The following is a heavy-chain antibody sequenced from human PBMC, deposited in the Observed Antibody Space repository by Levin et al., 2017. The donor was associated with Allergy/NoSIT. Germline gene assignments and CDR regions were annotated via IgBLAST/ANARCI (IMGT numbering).Heavy chain of an antibody. CDR2: ISSRDNTI. J-gene: IGHJ4*02. V-gene: IGHV3-11*01. CDR1: GFTFSDYP. CDR3: ARDGGYYDSSGYRVY. D-gene: IGHD3-22*01. Sequence: SCAASGFTFSDYPMSWIRQAPGKGLEWVSYISSRDNTIYYADSVKGRFTISRDNAKNSLYLQMNSLRAEDTAVYYCARDGGYYDSSGYRVYWGQGSLVTVSS.